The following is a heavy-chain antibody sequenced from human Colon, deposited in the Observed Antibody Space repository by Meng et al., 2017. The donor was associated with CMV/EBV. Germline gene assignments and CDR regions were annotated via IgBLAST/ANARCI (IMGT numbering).Heavy chain of an antibody. J-gene: IGHJ3*01. Sequence: GESLKISCTASGFTVNDNYMSWVRQASGKGLEWVSLILSGGSTYYADSLKGRFTISRDNSNNTLYLQMNSLRAEDTAVYYCGCSSSALDTRDAFDVWGQGTMVTVSS. CDR1: GFTVNDNY. D-gene: IGHD2-2*01. V-gene: IGHV3-53*01. CDR3: GCSSSALDTRDAFDV. CDR2: ILSGGST.